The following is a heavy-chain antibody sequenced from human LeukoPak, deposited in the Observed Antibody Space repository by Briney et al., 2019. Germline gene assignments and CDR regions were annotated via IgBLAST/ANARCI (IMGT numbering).Heavy chain of an antibody. V-gene: IGHV1-58*02. CDR3: AAVMESYYDSSGYYSPFDY. CDR2: IVVGSGNT. Sequence: GTSVKASCKASGFTFTSSAMQWVRHARGQRLEWIGWIVVGSGNTNYAQKFQERVTITRDMSTSTAYMELSSLRSEDTAVYYCAAVMESYYDSSGYYSPFDYWGQGTLVTVSS. D-gene: IGHD3-22*01. J-gene: IGHJ4*02. CDR1: GFTFTSSA.